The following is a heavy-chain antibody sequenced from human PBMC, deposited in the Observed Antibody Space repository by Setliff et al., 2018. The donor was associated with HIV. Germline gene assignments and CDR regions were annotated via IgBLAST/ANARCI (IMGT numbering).Heavy chain of an antibody. V-gene: IGHV3-11*04. CDR3: LTHHGDPDY. J-gene: IGHJ4*02. CDR2: INVGGGTK. CDR1: GFDFDNLY. Sequence: GGSLRLSCAASGFDFDNLYMAWVRQAPGKGLEWVSYINVGGGTKYYADSVRGRFTISRDDAKNSLYLQMNTLRAEDTAVYYCLTHHGDPDYWGQGTLVTVSS. D-gene: IGHD4-17*01.